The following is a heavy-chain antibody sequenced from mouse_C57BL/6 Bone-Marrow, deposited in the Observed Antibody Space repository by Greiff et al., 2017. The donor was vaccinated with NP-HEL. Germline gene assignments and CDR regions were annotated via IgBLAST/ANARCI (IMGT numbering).Heavy chain of an antibody. D-gene: IGHD1-1*01. CDR2: IDPENGDT. V-gene: IGHV14-4*01. CDR3: TTTITTVLALDY. Sequence: VQLQQSGAELVRPGASVKLSCTASGFNIKDDSMHWVKQRPEQGLEWIGWIDPENGDTEYASKFQGKATITADTSSNTAYLQLSSLTSDDTAVYYCTTTITTVLALDYWGQGTTLTVSS. CDR1: GFNIKDDS. J-gene: IGHJ2*01.